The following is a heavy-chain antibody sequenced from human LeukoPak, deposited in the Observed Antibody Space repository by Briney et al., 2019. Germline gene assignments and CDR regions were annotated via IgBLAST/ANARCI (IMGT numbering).Heavy chain of an antibody. CDR2: ISGSGGST. Sequence: GGSLRLSCAASGFTFSSYAMSWVRQAPGKGLEWVSAISGSGGSTYYADSVKGRFTISRDNSKNTLYLQMNSLRAEDTAVYYCARVVSAYGDYGFDYWGQGTLVTVSS. D-gene: IGHD4-17*01. CDR1: GFTFSSYA. J-gene: IGHJ4*02. CDR3: ARVVSAYGDYGFDY. V-gene: IGHV3-23*01.